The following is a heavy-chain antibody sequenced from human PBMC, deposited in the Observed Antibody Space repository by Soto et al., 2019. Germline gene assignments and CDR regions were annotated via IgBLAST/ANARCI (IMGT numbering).Heavy chain of an antibody. CDR2: IYYSGST. CDR3: ARRVYYYNNGGYQYYFDY. CDR1: GGSISNYY. J-gene: IGHJ4*02. D-gene: IGHD3-22*01. Sequence: SETLSLTCTVSGGSISNYYWGWIRQPPGKGLEWIGYIYYSGSTNYSPSLKSRVAMSVDTSKNQFSLKLSSVSDADTAVYFCARRVYYYNNGGYQYYFDYWGQGTLVTVSS. V-gene: IGHV4-59*01.